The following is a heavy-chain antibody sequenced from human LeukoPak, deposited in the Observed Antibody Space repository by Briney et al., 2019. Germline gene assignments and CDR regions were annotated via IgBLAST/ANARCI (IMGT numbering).Heavy chain of an antibody. CDR3: ASFEYSSSSSPNFDY. V-gene: IGHV4-38-2*02. CDR2: IYHSGST. D-gene: IGHD6-6*01. CDR1: DYSISSGYY. J-gene: IGHJ4*02. Sequence: SETLSLTCTVSDYSISSGYYWGWIRQPPGKGLEWIGSIYHSGSTYYNPSLKSRVSISVDTSKNQFSLKLSSVTAADTAVYYCASFEYSSSSSPNFDYWGQGTLVPVSS.